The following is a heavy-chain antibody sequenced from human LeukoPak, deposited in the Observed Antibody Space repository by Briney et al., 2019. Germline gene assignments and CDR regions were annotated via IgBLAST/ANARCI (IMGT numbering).Heavy chain of an antibody. J-gene: IGHJ4*02. Sequence: PGGSLRLSCAASGFTFSSYSMNWVRQAPGKGLEWVSYISSSSSTIYYADSVKGRFTISRDNAKNSLYLQMNSLRAEDTAVYYCARDDYDSSGYYSEFDYWGQGTLVTVSS. CDR2: ISSSSSTI. CDR1: GFTFSSYS. V-gene: IGHV3-48*01. CDR3: ARDDYDSSGYYSEFDY. D-gene: IGHD3-22*01.